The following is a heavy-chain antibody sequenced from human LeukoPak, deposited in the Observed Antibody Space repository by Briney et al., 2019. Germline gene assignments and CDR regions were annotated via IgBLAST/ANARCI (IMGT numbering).Heavy chain of an antibody. CDR2: IYSSGST. Sequence: SETLSLTCTVSGGSIRGYGWSWIRQPPGKGLEWIGHIYSSGSTTYTPSLQGRVTISLDTSKNQFSLKLSSVTAADTAVYYCARHYDSGSYPLDFWGQGTLVTVSS. V-gene: IGHV4-59*08. CDR1: GGSIRGYG. J-gene: IGHJ4*02. CDR3: ARHYDSGSYPLDF. D-gene: IGHD3-10*01.